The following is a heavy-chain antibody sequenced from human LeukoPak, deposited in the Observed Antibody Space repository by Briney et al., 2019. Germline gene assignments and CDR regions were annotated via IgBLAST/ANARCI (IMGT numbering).Heavy chain of an antibody. CDR2: LHHSGST. Sequence: SETLPHTCAVSGYSITSTYWWGWIRQTPGRGLEWIGSLHHSGSTSYSPSLKSRVTISVDTSKNQFSLRLSSVTAADTAVYYCARVGGDDSTGHYSVDYWGQGTPVAVSS. V-gene: IGHV4-38-2*01. CDR3: ARVGGDDSTGHYSVDY. D-gene: IGHD3-22*01. J-gene: IGHJ4*02. CDR1: GYSITSTYW.